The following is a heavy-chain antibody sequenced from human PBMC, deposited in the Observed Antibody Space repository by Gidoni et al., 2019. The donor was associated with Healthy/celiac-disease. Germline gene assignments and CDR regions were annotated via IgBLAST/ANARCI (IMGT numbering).Heavy chain of an antibody. V-gene: IGHV4-61*02. CDR3: ARGGSSGWFDP. CDR1: GCSISSGSYY. J-gene: IGHJ5*02. Sequence: QVQLQESGPGLVKPSQTLSLTCTVSGCSISSGSYYWSWIRQPAGKGLEWIGRIYTSGSTNYNPSLKSRVTMSVDTSKNQFSLKLSSVTAADTAVYYCARGGSSGWFDPWGQGTLVTVSS. D-gene: IGHD6-25*01. CDR2: IYTSGST.